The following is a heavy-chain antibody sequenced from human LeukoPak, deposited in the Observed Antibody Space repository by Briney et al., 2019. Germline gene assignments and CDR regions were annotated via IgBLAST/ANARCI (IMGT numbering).Heavy chain of an antibody. CDR3: ARETVPADYYGYRAFDY. D-gene: IGHD3-9*01. CDR2: INAGNGNT. J-gene: IGHJ4*02. Sequence: VASVKVSCKASGYTFISYAMHWVRQAPGQRLEWMGWINAGNGNTKYLQKFQGRVTINRDTSARTAYMELSSLSSEDTAMYYCARETVPADYYGYRAFDYWGQGTQVTVSS. CDR1: GYTFISYA. V-gene: IGHV1-3*01.